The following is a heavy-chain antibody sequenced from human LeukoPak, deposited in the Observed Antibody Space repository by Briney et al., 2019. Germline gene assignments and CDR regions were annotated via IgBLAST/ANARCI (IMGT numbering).Heavy chain of an antibody. J-gene: IGHJ3*02. CDR1: GYTFTAYY. Sequence: GASVRVSCKASGYTFTAYYIHWVRQAPGQGLEWMGWIYPNSGDTRFPQKFQDRATLTRDTSINTVYMELRSLTSDDTAVYYCARVNGKNNDIFENWGQGTMVTVSS. CDR3: ARVNGKNNDIFEN. CDR2: IYPNSGDT. V-gene: IGHV1-2*02. D-gene: IGHD2/OR15-2a*01.